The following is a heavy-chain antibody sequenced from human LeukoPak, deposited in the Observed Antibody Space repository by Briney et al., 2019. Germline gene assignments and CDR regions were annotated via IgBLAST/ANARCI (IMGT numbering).Heavy chain of an antibody. J-gene: IGHJ4*02. V-gene: IGHV3-48*01. CDR2: ISSSRSIM. CDR3: ARHNQGSPDY. CDR1: GFISSYYD. Sequence: GGSLRLSCVASGFISSYYDMDWVRQAPGKGLEWISYISSSRSIMYYADSVLGRFTVSRDNAENTLYLQMNSLRGDDTAVYYCARHNQGSPDYWGQGTLVTVSS.